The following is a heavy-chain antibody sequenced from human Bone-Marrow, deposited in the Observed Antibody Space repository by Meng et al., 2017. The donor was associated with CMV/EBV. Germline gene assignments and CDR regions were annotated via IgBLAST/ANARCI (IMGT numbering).Heavy chain of an antibody. CDR2: INPSGGRT. Sequence: ASGKVSCKASGYTFTSFYMNWVRQAPGQGLEWMGIINPSGGRTRYAQKFQGRVIVTGDMSTSTVYMELSSLRSEDTAVYYCARNTDLSGSYDYWGQGTLVTVSS. V-gene: IGHV1-46*01. D-gene: IGHD1-26*01. CDR3: ARNTDLSGSYDY. J-gene: IGHJ4*02. CDR1: GYTFTSFY.